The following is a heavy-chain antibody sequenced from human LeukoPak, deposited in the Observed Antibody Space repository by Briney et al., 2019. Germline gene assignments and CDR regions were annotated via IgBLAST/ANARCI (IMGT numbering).Heavy chain of an antibody. CDR1: GFTFSGYT. J-gene: IGHJ4*02. V-gene: IGHV3-21*06. D-gene: IGHD6-13*01. CDR3: AYSSSLPFDY. CDR2: ISSTGSHI. Sequence: PGGSLRLSCAASGFTFSGYTMNWVRQAPGKGLEWVSSISSTGSHIYYADSVKGRFTISRDNAKNSLYLQMNSLRAEDTAVYYCAYSSSLPFDYWGQGTLVTVSS.